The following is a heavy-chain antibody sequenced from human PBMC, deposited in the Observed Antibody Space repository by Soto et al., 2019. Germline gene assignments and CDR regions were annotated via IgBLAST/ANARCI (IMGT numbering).Heavy chain of an antibody. J-gene: IGHJ6*03. CDR1: GGSISSYY. V-gene: IGHV4-59*08. D-gene: IGHD6-6*01. CDR2: IYYSGST. CDR3: ARRVAARQYYYYYYMDV. Sequence: PSETLSLTCAVSGGSISSYYWSWIRQPPGKGLEWIGYIYYSGSTNYNPSLKSRVTISVDTSKNQFSLKLSSVTAADTAVYYCARRVAARQYYYYYYMDVWGKGTTVTAP.